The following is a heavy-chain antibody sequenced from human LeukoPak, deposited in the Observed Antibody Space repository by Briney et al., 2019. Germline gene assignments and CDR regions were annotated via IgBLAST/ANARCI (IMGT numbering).Heavy chain of an antibody. D-gene: IGHD3-3*01. Sequence: ASVKVSCKASGYTFTGYYMHWVRQAPGQGLEWMGWINPNSGGTNYAQKFQGRVTMTRDTSISTAYMELSRLRSDDTAVYYCARVRFSEWFTFDPWGQGTLVTVSS. CDR3: ARVRFSEWFTFDP. CDR2: INPNSGGT. CDR1: GYTFTGYY. V-gene: IGHV1-2*02. J-gene: IGHJ5*02.